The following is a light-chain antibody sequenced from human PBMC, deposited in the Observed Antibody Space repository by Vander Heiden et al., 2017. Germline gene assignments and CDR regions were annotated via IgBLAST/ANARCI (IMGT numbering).Light chain of an antibody. CDR3: RQDYNYPRT. CDR1: QGIRND. J-gene: IGKJ1*01. CDR2: AAS. Sequence: AIQMTQSPSSLSASVGDRVTITCRASQGIRNDLGWYQQKPGKAPKLLFYAASSLQSGVPSRFSGSGSGTDFTLTISSLQPEDFATYYCRQDYNYPRTFGQGTKVEIK. V-gene: IGKV1-6*01.